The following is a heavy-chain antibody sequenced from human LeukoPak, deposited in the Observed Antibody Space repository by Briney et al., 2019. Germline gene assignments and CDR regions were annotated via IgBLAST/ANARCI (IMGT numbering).Heavy chain of an antibody. V-gene: IGHV1-18*01. CDR2: ISAYNGNT. CDR3: AREGPGCYLTYYYYGMDV. Sequence: ASVKVSCKASGYTFTSYGISWVRQAPGQGLEWMGWISAYNGNTNYAQKLQGRVTMTTDTSTSTAYMELRSLRSDDTAVYYCAREGPGCYLTYYYYGMDVWGQGTTVTVSS. D-gene: IGHD3-9*01. CDR1: GYTFTSYG. J-gene: IGHJ6*02.